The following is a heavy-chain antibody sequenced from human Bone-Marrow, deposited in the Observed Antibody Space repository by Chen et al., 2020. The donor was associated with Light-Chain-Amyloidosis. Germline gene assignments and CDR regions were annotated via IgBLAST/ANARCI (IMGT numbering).Heavy chain of an antibody. Sequence: QVHLQQRGAGLLKPSETLSLTCGVYGGSFNDYYMTWFRQPPGKGLEWIGEINHSGKSNLNPSLSGRVTMSIDAAKRQFSLEVTSPTAADTAMYYCARGIDYWGQGTLVTVSS. CDR1: GGSFNDYY. CDR2: INHSGKS. CDR3: ARGIDY. V-gene: IGHV4-34*01. J-gene: IGHJ4*02.